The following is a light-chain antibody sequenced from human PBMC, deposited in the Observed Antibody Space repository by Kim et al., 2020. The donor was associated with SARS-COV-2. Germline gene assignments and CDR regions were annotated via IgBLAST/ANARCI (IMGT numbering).Light chain of an antibody. J-gene: IGKJ5*01. CDR2: FAS. Sequence: EIVLTQSPGTLSLSPGERATLSCRASQSVGSGYLAWYQQKPVQAPRLLIYFASIRATGIPDRFSGSGSGTDFTLTISRLEPEDFAVYYCQQYGSSPPITFGQGTRLEIK. CDR3: QQYGSSPPIT. V-gene: IGKV3-20*01. CDR1: QSVGSGY.